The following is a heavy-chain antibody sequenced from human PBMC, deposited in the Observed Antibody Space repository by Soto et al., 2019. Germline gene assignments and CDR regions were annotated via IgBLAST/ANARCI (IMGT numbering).Heavy chain of an antibody. J-gene: IGHJ6*03. CDR1: GGSISSSSYY. CDR2: IYYSGST. D-gene: IGHD2-2*01. CDR3: ARLIGCSSTSCYSSDYYYYYMDV. Sequence: SETLSLTCTVSGGSISSSSYYWGWIRQPPGKGLEWIGSIYYSGSTYYNPSLKSRVTISVDTSKNQFSLKLSSVTAADTAVYYCARLIGCSSTSCYSSDYYYYYMDVWGKGTTVTVSS. V-gene: IGHV4-39*01.